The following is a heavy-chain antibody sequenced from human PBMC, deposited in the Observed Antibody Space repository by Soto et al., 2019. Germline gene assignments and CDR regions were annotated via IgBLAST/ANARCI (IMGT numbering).Heavy chain of an antibody. V-gene: IGHV4-31*03. J-gene: IGHJ4*02. CDR3: ARARRTATIKYFDY. Sequence: SETLSLTCTVSGGSISSAGYYWSWIRQHPGKGLEWIGYISYSGSTFYNPSLRGRFTISIDTSKIQLSLKLSSVTAADTAVYYCARARRTATIKYFDYWGQGTLVTVSS. D-gene: IGHD5-18*01. CDR1: GGSISSAGYY. CDR2: ISYSGST.